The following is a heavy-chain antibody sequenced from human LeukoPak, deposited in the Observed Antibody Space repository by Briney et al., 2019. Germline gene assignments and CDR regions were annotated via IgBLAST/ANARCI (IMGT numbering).Heavy chain of an antibody. CDR1: GFTFSSYA. D-gene: IGHD6-6*01. V-gene: IGHV3-30-3*01. CDR3: ARDLGEQLVDY. CDR2: ISYDGSNK. J-gene: IGHJ4*02. Sequence: GRSLRLSCAASGFTFSSYAMHWVRQAPGKGLEWVAVISYDGSNKYYADSVKGRFTISRDNSKNTLYLQMNSLRAEDTAVYYCARDLGEQLVDYWGQGTLVTVSS.